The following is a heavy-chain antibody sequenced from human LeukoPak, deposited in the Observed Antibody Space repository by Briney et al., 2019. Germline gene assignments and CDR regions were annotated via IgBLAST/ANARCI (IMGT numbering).Heavy chain of an antibody. CDR2: ISNDGNSK. J-gene: IGHJ4*02. CDR3: AREGYSSGRAAALGY. Sequence: GTSLRLSCAASGFDFSGSHMHWVRQAPGKGLEWVSGISNDGNSKYYGDSAQGRFSISRDNAKNTLYLQVNSLRAEDTAVYYCAREGYSSGRAAALGYWGQGTLVTVSS. CDR1: GFDFSGSH. V-gene: IGHV3-30*04. D-gene: IGHD3-22*01.